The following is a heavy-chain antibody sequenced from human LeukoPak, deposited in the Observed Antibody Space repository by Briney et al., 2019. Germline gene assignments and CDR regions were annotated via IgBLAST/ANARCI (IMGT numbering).Heavy chain of an antibody. V-gene: IGHV1-2*02. D-gene: IGHD1-26*01. CDR3: ARDMDSGPDLFDY. CDR1: GYSFNDFY. CDR2: INPNSGDT. Sequence: ASVKDSCKASGYSFNDFYMHWVRQAPGQGLEWMGWINPNSGDTDYAQKFQGRVTMTRDTSISTAYMELSRLRSGDTAVYYCARDMDSGPDLFDYWGQGTLVTVSS. J-gene: IGHJ4*02.